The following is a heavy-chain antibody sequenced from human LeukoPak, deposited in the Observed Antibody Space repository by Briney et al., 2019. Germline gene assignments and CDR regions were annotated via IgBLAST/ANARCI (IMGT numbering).Heavy chain of an antibody. Sequence: ASVKVSCKASGYTFTGHYMHWVRQAPGQGLEWMGRIHPNIGDTIYAQIFQGRVTMTRDTSVSTAYMELSSLTSGDTAVYYCAKNLASWGQGTLVTVSS. J-gene: IGHJ5*02. D-gene: IGHD3-3*02. CDR2: IHPNIGDT. CDR1: GYTFTGHY. V-gene: IGHV1-2*06. CDR3: AKNLAS.